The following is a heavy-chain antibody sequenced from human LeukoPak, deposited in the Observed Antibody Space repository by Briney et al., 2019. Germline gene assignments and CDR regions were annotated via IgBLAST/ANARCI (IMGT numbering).Heavy chain of an antibody. D-gene: IGHD3-10*01. CDR2: ISSSSSYI. V-gene: IGHV3-21*01. J-gene: IGHJ4*02. CDR3: ARGMYYYGSGSSFDN. CDR1: GFTFSSYN. Sequence: GGSLRLSCAASGFTFSSYNMNWVRQAPGKGLEWVSSISSSSSYIYYADSVKGRFTISRDNAKNSLYLQMNSLRAEDTAVYYCARGMYYYGSGSSFDNWGQGTLVTVST.